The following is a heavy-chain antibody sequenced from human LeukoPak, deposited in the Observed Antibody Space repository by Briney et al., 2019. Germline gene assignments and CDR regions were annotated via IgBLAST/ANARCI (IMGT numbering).Heavy chain of an antibody. D-gene: IGHD2-15*01. CDR2: IYYSGST. CDR3: ARGPRGYCSGGSCYPIKTNWFGP. Sequence: SETLSLTCTVSGGSISSYYWSWIRQPPGKGLEWIGNIYYSGSTYNNPSLKSRVTISVDTSKNQFSLKLSSVAAADTAVYYYARGPRGYCSGGSCYPIKTNWFGPWGQGTLVTVSS. V-gene: IGHV4-59*06. CDR1: GGSISSYY. J-gene: IGHJ5*02.